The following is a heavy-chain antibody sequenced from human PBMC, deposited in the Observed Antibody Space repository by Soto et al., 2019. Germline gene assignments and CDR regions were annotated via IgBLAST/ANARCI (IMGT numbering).Heavy chain of an antibody. J-gene: IGHJ5*02. Sequence: TLSLTCTVSGGSISSYYWSWIRQPPGKGLEWIGYIYYSGSTNYNPSLKSRVTISVDTSKNQFSLKLSSVTAADTAVYYCARGGNSIPVDPWGQGTLVTVSS. CDR1: GGSISSYY. CDR2: IYYSGST. V-gene: IGHV4-59*01. CDR3: ARGGNSIPVDP.